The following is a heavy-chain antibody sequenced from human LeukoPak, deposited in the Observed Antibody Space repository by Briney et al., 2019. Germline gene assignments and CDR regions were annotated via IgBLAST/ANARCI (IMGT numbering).Heavy chain of an antibody. CDR3: ARGDQEFDY. V-gene: IGHV4-4*07. J-gene: IGHJ4*02. CDR1: GGSISSYY. CDR2: IYTSGST. Sequence: SETLSLTCTVSGGSISSYYCSWIRQPAGKGLEWIGRIYTSGSTNYNPSLESRVTITVDTSKNQFALRLTSLTAADTAVYYCARGDQEFDYWGQGTRVTVSS.